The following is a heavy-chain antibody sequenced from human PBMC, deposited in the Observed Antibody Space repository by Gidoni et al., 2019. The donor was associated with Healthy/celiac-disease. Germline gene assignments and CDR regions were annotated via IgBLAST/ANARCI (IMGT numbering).Heavy chain of an antibody. J-gene: IGHJ4*02. V-gene: IGHV3-48*02. CDR1: GFTFGSYS. Sequence: EVQLVESGGGLVQPGGSLRLSCAASGFTFGSYSMNWVRQAPGKGLEWVSYISSSSSTIYYADSVKGRFTISRDNAKNSLYLQMNSLRDEDTAVYYCARDGSDTAMVDWYYFDYWGQGTLVTVSS. D-gene: IGHD5-18*01. CDR3: ARDGSDTAMVDWYYFDY. CDR2: ISSSSSTI.